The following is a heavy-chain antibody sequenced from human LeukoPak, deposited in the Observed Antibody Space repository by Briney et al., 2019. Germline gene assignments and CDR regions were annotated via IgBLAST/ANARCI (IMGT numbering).Heavy chain of an antibody. Sequence: PGGSLRPSCAASGFTFSSNGMSWVRQAPGKGREWVSAISGSGGSTYYADSVKGRFTISRDNSKNTLYLQMNRLRAEDTALYYCAKSRLSGINDAFDIWGQGTMVTVSS. D-gene: IGHD3-3*01. CDR1: GFTFSSNG. J-gene: IGHJ3*02. CDR3: AKSRLSGINDAFDI. CDR2: ISGSGGST. V-gene: IGHV3-23*01.